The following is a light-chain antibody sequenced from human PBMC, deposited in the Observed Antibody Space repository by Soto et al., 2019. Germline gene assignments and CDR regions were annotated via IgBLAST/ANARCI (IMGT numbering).Light chain of an antibody. Sequence: QSALTQPASVSGSPGQSITISCSGTSTDIDNYSFVSWYQQHPGQAPKLIIYDGSERPSGVSNRFSGSRSDNTASLTISGLQAEDEADYYCSSYTSTRTYVFGTGTKVTVL. J-gene: IGLJ1*01. CDR3: SSYTSTRTYV. V-gene: IGLV2-14*02. CDR1: STDIDNYSF. CDR2: DGS.